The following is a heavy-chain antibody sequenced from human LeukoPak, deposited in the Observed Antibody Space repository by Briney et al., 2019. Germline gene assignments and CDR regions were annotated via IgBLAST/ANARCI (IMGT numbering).Heavy chain of an antibody. CDR1: GGSISSYY. CDR2: IYTSGST. V-gene: IGHV4-4*07. J-gene: IGHJ6*02. CDR3: ASRLIAVAPPPV. D-gene: IGHD6-19*01. Sequence: SETLSLTCTVSGGSISSYYWSWIRQPAGKGLEWIGRIYTSGSTNYNPSLKSRVTMSVDTSKNQFSLKLSSVTAADTAVYYCASRLIAVAPPPVWGQGTTVTVSS.